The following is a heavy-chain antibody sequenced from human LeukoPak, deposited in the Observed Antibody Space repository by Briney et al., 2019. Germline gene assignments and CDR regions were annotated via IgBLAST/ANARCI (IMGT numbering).Heavy chain of an antibody. V-gene: IGHV4-4*07. Sequence: SQTLSLTCTVSGGSISDFYWSWIRQTAGKGLEFIGRVHISGTTNYNPSLKSRVTMSVDTSTNQFSLRLSSVTAADTAVYYCARDCSGGNCYFGTLDYWGQGTLVTVSS. CDR2: VHISGTT. CDR1: GGSISDFY. D-gene: IGHD2-15*01. CDR3: ARDCSGGNCYFGTLDY. J-gene: IGHJ4*02.